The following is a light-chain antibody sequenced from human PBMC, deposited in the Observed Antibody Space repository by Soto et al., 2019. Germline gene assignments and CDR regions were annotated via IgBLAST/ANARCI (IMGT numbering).Light chain of an antibody. CDR1: RREFGVYKY. CDR3: SSYTSSSTLYV. J-gene: IGLJ1*01. Sequence: QSLLTQPASVSGSPGQSNTISCPGTRREFGVYKYVSWYQQHPGKAPKLMIYDVSNRPSGVSNRFSGSKSGNTASLTISGLQAEDEADYYCSSYTSSSTLYVFGTGTKVTVL. CDR2: DVS. V-gene: IGLV2-14*01.